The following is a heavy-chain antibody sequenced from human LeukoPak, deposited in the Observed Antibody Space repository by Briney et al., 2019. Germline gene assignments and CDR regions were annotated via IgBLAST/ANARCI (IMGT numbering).Heavy chain of an antibody. CDR2: IYWDDDK. CDR3: AHKTGYSISWYWFDP. V-gene: IGHV2-5*02. J-gene: IGHJ5*02. CDR1: GFSLSTYGVG. Sequence: SGPTLVNPTQTLTLTCTFSGFSLSTYGVGVGWIRQPPGKALEWLAIIYWDDDKRYSPSLKSRPTITKDTSKNQVVLRMTNMDPVDTATYYCAHKTGYSISWYWFDPWGQGTLVTVSS. D-gene: IGHD3-3*02.